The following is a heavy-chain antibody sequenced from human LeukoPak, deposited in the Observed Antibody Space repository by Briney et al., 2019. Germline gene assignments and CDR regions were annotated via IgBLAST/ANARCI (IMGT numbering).Heavy chain of an antibody. CDR3: AKDKDYYDSSAFDY. CDR1: GFTFSSSA. V-gene: IGHV3-23*01. J-gene: IGHJ4*02. CDR2: IGSSGVST. D-gene: IGHD3-22*01. Sequence: GGSLRLSCAASGFTFSSSAMSWVRQAPGKGLEWVSAIGSSGVSTYYADSVKARFTISRDNSKNTLYLQMNSLRAEDTAVYYCAKDKDYYDSSAFDYWGQGTLVTVSS.